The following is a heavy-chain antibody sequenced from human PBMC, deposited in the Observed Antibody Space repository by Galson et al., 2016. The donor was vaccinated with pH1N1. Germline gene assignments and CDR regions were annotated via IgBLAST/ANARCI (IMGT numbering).Heavy chain of an antibody. CDR3: TSARPVPLSAIAFFNSYVDP. J-gene: IGHJ2*01. Sequence: SLRLSCATSGFTFSNGWMSWVRQAPGKGLEWVARIKSKMHDGTTDYAAPVRGRFSISRDDSTNILFLQMNSLTNKDTAVYYCTSARPVPLSAIAFFNSYVDPWGRGTLVSVSS. CDR2: IKSKMHDGTT. V-gene: IGHV3-15*01. CDR1: GFTFSNGW. D-gene: IGHD3-16*02.